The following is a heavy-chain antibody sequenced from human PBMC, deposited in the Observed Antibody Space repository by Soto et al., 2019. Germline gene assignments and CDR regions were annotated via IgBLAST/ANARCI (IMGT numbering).Heavy chain of an antibody. CDR2: ISYDVSNK. Sequence: GGSLRLSCAASGFTFSSYAMHWVRQAPGKGLEWVAVISYDVSNKYYADSVKGRFTISRDNSKNTLYLQMNSLRAEDKAVYYCARAGYLGYCSSTSCYTYRRYYYYGMDVWGQGTKVTVSS. V-gene: IGHV3-30-3*01. J-gene: IGHJ6*02. CDR1: GFTFSSYA. CDR3: ARAGYLGYCSSTSCYTYRRYYYYGMDV. D-gene: IGHD2-2*02.